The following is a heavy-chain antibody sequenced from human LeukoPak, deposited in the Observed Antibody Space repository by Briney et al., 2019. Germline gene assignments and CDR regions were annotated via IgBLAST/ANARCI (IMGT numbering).Heavy chain of an antibody. V-gene: IGHV3-23*01. D-gene: IGHD3-10*01. CDR1: GFAFSSYA. CDR2: ISGSGART. CDR3: AKGEGMVRGVIIGSNWFDP. J-gene: IGHJ5*02. Sequence: GGSLRLSCAASGFAFSSYAMNWVRQAPGKGLEWVSSISGSGARTDYADSVKGRFTISRDNSKNTLHLQMNSLRAEDTAIYYCAKGEGMVRGVIIGSNWFDPWGQRTPFTVSS.